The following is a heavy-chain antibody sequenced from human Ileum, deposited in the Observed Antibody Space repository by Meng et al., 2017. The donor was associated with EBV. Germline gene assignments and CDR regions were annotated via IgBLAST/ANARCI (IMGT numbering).Heavy chain of an antibody. CDR2: INGNSGGT. J-gene: IGHJ4*02. CDR1: GYTFTGYY. Sequence: QVQLVQSGADVKNPGASVKVSCKASGYTFTGYYIHWVRQAPGQGLEWMGRINGNSGGTDYARKFRGRVTMTRDTSISTAYMELSGLRSDDTAIYYCARDQYYASGTKDYWGQGTLVTVSS. CDR3: ARDQYYASGTKDY. D-gene: IGHD3-10*01. V-gene: IGHV1-2*06.